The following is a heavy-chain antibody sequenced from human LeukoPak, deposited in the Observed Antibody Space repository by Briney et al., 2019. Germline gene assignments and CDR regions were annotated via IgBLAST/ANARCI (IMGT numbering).Heavy chain of an antibody. CDR3: ARAPVPAAVVFDY. D-gene: IGHD2-2*01. CDR2: IYYSGST. V-gene: IGHV4-30-4*01. CDR1: GGSISSGDYY. J-gene: IGHJ4*02. Sequence: SETLSLTCTVSGGSISSGDYYWSWIRQPPGKGLEWIGYIYYSGSTYYNPSLKSRVTISVDTSKSQFSLKLSSATAADTAVYYCARAPVPAAVVFDYWGQGTLVTVSS.